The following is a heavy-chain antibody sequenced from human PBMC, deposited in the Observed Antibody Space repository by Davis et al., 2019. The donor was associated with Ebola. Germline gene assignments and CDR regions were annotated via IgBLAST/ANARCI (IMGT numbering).Heavy chain of an antibody. Sequence: GESLKTSCAASGFTFSSYAMSWVRQAPGKGLEWVAAISSTGSLTYYTDSVKGRFTISRDNSRSTLYLQMNSLRAEDTAVYYCAKAVGVGGRKGFFDNWGQGTRVTVSS. CDR1: GFTFSSYA. V-gene: IGHV3-23*01. D-gene: IGHD1-26*01. CDR3: AKAVGVGGRKGFFDN. CDR2: ISSTGSLT. J-gene: IGHJ4*02.